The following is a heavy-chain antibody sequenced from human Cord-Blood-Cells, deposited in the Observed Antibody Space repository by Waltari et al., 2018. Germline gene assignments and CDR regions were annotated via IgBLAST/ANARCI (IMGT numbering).Heavy chain of an antibody. CDR2: INQSGST. CDR1: GGSFSGYY. Sequence: QVQLQQWGAGLLKPSETLSLTCAVYGGSFSGYYWSWIRQPPGKGLEWIGEINQSGSTNSNPSLKRRVTISVDTSKNQFSLKLSSVTAADTAVYYCARVRASYYFDYWGQGTLVTVSS. J-gene: IGHJ4*02. CDR3: ARVRASYYFDY. V-gene: IGHV4-34*01. D-gene: IGHD6-6*01.